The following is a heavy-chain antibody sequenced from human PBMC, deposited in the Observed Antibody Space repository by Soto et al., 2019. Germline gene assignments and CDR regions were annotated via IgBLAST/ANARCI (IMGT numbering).Heavy chain of an antibody. CDR2: IDPSDSYT. CDR3: ARRYCSGGSCYSVRGDXXXXGMDV. Sequence: GESLKISCKGSGYSFTSYWISWVRQMPGKGLEWMGRIDPSDSYTNYSPSFQGHVTISADKSISTAYLQWSSLKASDTAMYYCARRYCSGGSCYSVRGDXXXXGMDVWGQGTTVTVSS. D-gene: IGHD2-15*01. J-gene: IGHJ6*02. CDR1: GYSFTSYW. V-gene: IGHV5-10-1*01.